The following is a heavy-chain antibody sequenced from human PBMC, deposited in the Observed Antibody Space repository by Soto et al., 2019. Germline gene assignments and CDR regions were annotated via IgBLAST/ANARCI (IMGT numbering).Heavy chain of an antibody. J-gene: IGHJ4*02. CDR3: AKDFIGYCTSVNCHIFDF. Sequence: QVQLVESGGGVVQPGRSLRLSCEASGFSFSSYAIHWVRQAPGKGLEWVACISNDGGKEHYSDSVKGRFTISTDKSKNPVYLQMSSLTSEDTAVYYCAKDFIGYCTSVNCHIFDFWGQGTPVTVLS. CDR1: GFSFSSYA. D-gene: IGHD2-8*02. CDR2: ISNDGGKE. V-gene: IGHV3-30*18.